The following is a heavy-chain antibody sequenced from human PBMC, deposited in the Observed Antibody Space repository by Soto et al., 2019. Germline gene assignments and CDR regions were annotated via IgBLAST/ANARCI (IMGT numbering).Heavy chain of an antibody. D-gene: IGHD1-20*01. CDR3: ARDSRIVAITATASTGFDP. CDR1: GFTFRSYS. J-gene: IGHJ5*02. Sequence: GGSLRLSCATWGFTFRSYSMNWVRQAPGKDLEWISSISTGSDYIYYADSVEGRFTISRDNAKSSLYLQMNSLRVEDTAVYYCARDSRIVAITATASTGFDPLRQGTLLTVSS. CDR2: ISTGSDYI. V-gene: IGHV3-21*01.